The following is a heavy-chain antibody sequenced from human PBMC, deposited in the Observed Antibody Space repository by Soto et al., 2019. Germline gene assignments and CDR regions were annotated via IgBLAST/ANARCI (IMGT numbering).Heavy chain of an antibody. CDR3: ARTRLELTAAVDY. CDR1: GFTFSSYG. J-gene: IGHJ4*02. Sequence: QVQLVESGGGVVQPGRSLRLSCAASGFTFSSYGMHWVRQAPGKGLEWVAVIWYDGSNKYYADSVKGRFTISRDNSKNTLYLQMNSLRAEDTAVYYCARTRLELTAAVDYWGQGTLVTVSS. V-gene: IGHV3-33*01. CDR2: IWYDGSNK. D-gene: IGHD1-7*01.